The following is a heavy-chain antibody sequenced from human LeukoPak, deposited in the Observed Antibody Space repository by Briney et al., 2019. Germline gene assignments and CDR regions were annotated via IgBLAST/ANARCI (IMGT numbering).Heavy chain of an antibody. CDR3: ARDSTNGNFDWPYPFDI. J-gene: IGHJ3*02. CDR2: ISSSSSYI. CDR1: GFTFSSYS. D-gene: IGHD3-9*01. V-gene: IGHV3-21*01. Sequence: GGSLRLSCAASGFTFSSYSMNWVRQAPGKGLEWVSSISSSSSYIYYADSVKGRFTISRDNAKNSLYLQMNSLRAEDTAVYYCARDSTNGNFDWPYPFDIWGQGIMVTVSS.